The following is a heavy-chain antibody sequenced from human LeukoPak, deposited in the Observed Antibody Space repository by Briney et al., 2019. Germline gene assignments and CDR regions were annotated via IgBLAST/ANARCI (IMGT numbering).Heavy chain of an antibody. J-gene: IGHJ4*02. CDR1: GFTLSNAW. CDR3: TTAYDSSGYSVGY. CDR2: IKSKTDGGTT. V-gene: IGHV3-15*01. Sequence: GGSLRLSCAASGFTLSNAWMSWVRQAPGKGLEWVGRIKSKTDGGTTDYAGPVKGRFTISRDDSKNTLYLQMNSLKTEDTAVYYCTTAYDSSGYSVGYWGQGTLVTVSS. D-gene: IGHD3-22*01.